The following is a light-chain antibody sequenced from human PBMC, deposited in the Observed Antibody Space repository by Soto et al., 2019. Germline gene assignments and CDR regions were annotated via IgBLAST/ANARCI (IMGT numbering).Light chain of an antibody. J-gene: IGKJ4*01. CDR2: DAS. Sequence: DIQMTQSPSSVSASGGDRVTITCRASQDITYWLAWYQQTPGKVPKVLIYDASSLQGGVPSRFSGSGSGTDFTLTISSLQPEDSATYYCQQAHSFPLTFGGGTKVEIK. CDR1: QDITYW. V-gene: IGKV1D-12*01. CDR3: QQAHSFPLT.